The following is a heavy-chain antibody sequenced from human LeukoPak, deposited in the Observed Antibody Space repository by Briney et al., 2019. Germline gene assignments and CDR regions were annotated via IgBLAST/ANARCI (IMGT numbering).Heavy chain of an antibody. V-gene: IGHV4-59*01. CDR3: ARNRYSSGWYYFDY. CDR1: GGSISSYY. J-gene: IGHJ4*02. Sequence: SETLSLTCSVSGGSISSYYWSWIRQPPGEGLEWIGYIYYSGCTNYNPSLKSRVTISVDTSKNQFSLRLSSVTAADTAVYYCARNRYSSGWYYFDYWGQGTLVTVSS. CDR2: IYYSGCT. D-gene: IGHD6-19*01.